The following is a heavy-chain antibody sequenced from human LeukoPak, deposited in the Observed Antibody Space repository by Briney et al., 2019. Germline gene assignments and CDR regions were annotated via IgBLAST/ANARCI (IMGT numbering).Heavy chain of an antibody. D-gene: IGHD2/OR15-2a*01. Sequence: GRCLRLSCAPAGLTFTTYCMGCARHAPGEGREWGAYLAMEAIHTIHVECVEGPFTLSRDRSNNTLYLQMNSLRAEDTGVYFCARERQDNILHSGAFDIWGQGTMVTVSS. CDR2: LAMEAIHT. CDR3: ARERQDNILHSGAFDI. CDR1: GLTFTTYC. J-gene: IGHJ3*02. V-gene: IGHV3-30*19.